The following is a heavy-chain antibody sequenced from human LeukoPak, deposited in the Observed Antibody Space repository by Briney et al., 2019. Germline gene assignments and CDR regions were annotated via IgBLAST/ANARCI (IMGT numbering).Heavy chain of an antibody. CDR2: VFYSGSN. J-gene: IGHJ4*02. D-gene: IGHD4-17*01. V-gene: IGHV4-59*08. Sequence: SETLSLTCSVSGGSIIGHWWSWVRQPPGKGLEWIGDVFYSGSNNYNPSLKSRLTISLDTSKNQFSLNLSSVTATYTAMYYCARRNTADASIDFWGQGTLVTASS. CDR1: GGSIIGHW. CDR3: ARRNTADASIDF.